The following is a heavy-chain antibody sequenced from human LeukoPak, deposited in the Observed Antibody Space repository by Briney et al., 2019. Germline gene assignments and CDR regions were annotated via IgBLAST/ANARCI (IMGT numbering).Heavy chain of an antibody. D-gene: IGHD1-26*01. Sequence: PSETLSLTCTVSGGSISNYYWSWIRQPAGKGLEWIGRVYSTGSTNYNPSLESRLTMSVDTSQNQFSLKLTSLTAADTAVYYCARGFSGSRYLDYWGQGTLVTVSS. V-gene: IGHV4-4*07. J-gene: IGHJ4*02. CDR1: GGSISNYY. CDR3: ARGFSGSRYLDY. CDR2: VYSTGST.